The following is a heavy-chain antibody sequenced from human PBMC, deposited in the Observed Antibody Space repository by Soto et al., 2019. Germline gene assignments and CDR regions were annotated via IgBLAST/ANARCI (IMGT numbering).Heavy chain of an antibody. CDR1: GGSFSGYY. J-gene: IGHJ6*02. Sequence: SETLSLTCAVYGGSFSGYYWSWIRQPPGKGLEWIGEINHSGSTNYNPSLKSRVTISVDTSKNQFSLKLSSVTAADTAVYYCARGSSGWYGYYYYGMDVWGQGTTVTVSS. D-gene: IGHD6-19*01. CDR3: ARGSSGWYGYYYYGMDV. V-gene: IGHV4-34*01. CDR2: INHSGST.